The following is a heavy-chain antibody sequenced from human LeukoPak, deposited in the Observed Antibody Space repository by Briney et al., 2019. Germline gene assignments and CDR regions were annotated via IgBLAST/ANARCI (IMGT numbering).Heavy chain of an antibody. CDR2: IYPGDSET. CDR3: ARLDGSGSPLAFDI. CDR1: GYKFTSYY. J-gene: IGHJ3*02. D-gene: IGHD3-10*01. Sequence: GESLKISCESSGYKFTSYYIGWVRQMPGKGLERMGIIYPGDSETRYSPSFQGQVTISADKSISTAYLQWSSLKASDTAMHYCARLDGSGSPLAFDIWGQGTVVTVS. V-gene: IGHV5-51*01.